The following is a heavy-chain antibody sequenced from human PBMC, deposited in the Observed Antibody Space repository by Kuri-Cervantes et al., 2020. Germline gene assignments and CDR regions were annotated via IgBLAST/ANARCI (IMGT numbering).Heavy chain of an antibody. Sequence: GGSLRLSCTASGFTFSSYWMSWVRQTPGKGLEWVANINQDGSETYYVDSVKGRFTISRDNAKNSLYLQMNSLRAEDTALYYCAKGPRGHYYMDVWGKGTTVTVSS. CDR2: INQDGSET. V-gene: IGHV3-7*03. D-gene: IGHD3-10*01. CDR3: AKGPRGHYYMDV. CDR1: GFTFSSYW. J-gene: IGHJ6*03.